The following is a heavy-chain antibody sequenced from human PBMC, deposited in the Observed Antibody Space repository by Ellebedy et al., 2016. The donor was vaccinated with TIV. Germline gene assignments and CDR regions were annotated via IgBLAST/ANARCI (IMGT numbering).Heavy chain of an antibody. D-gene: IGHD4-23*01. J-gene: IGHJ4*02. CDR3: ARGTTWVTDY. CDR1: GGSISSYY. V-gene: IGHV4-59*01. Sequence: GSLRLSXTVSGGSISSYYWSWIRQPPGKGLEWIGYIYYSGSTNYNPSLKSRVTISVDTSKNQFSLKLSSVTAADTAVYYCARGTTWVTDYWGQGTLVTVSS. CDR2: IYYSGST.